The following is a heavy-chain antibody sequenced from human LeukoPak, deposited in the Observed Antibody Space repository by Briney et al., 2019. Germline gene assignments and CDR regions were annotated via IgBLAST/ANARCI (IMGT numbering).Heavy chain of an antibody. CDR2: ISAYNGNT. V-gene: IGHV1-18*01. Sequence: ASVKVSCKASGYTFTSYGISWVRQAPGQGLAWMGWISAYNGNTNYAQKLQGRVTMTTDTSTSTAYMELRSLRSDDTAVYYCARVCYYDSSGYYSFDYWGQGTLVTVSS. D-gene: IGHD3-22*01. CDR1: GYTFTSYG. J-gene: IGHJ4*02. CDR3: ARVCYYDSSGYYSFDY.